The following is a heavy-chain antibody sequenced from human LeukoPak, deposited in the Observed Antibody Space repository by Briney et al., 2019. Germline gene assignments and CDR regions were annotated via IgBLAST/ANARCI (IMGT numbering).Heavy chain of an antibody. Sequence: GGSLRLSCAASGFTVSSNYMSWVRQAPGKGLEWVSDIYNDGSTFYADSVKGRFTISRDNAKNSLYLQMNSLRAEDTAVYYCAREYSGYDFDYWGQGTLVTVSS. V-gene: IGHV3-53*01. CDR3: AREYSGYDFDY. D-gene: IGHD5-12*01. J-gene: IGHJ4*02. CDR2: IYNDGST. CDR1: GFTVSSNY.